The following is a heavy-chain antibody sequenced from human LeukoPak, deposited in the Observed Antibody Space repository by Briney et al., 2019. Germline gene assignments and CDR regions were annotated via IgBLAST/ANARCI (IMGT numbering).Heavy chain of an antibody. CDR3: ARQRVADTYYFDY. D-gene: IGHD6-19*01. CDR1: GGSISSSSYY. V-gene: IGHV4-39*01. J-gene: IGHJ4*02. CDR2: IYYSGST. Sequence: PSETLSLTCTVSGGSISSSSYYWGWIRQPPGKGLEWIGSIYYSGSTYYNPSLKSRVTISVDTSKNQFSLKLSSVTAADTAVYCCARQRVADTYYFDYWGQGTLVTVSS.